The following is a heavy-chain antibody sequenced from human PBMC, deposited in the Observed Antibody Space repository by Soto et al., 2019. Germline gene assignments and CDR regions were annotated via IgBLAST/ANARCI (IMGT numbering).Heavy chain of an antibody. Sequence: GGSLRLSCAASGFTVSSNYMSWVRQAPGKGLEWVSVIYSGGSTYYADSVKGRFTISRDNSKNTLYLQMNSLRAEDTAVYYCARDPSIAVAGSDYWGQGTLVTVSS. CDR1: GFTVSSNY. V-gene: IGHV3-66*01. J-gene: IGHJ4*02. D-gene: IGHD6-19*01. CDR2: IYSGGST. CDR3: ARDPSIAVAGSDY.